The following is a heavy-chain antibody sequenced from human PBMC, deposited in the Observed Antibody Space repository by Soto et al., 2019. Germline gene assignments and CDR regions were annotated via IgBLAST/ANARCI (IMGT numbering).Heavy chain of an antibody. V-gene: IGHV4-34*01. D-gene: IGHD6-19*01. CDR2: INHSGST. Sequence: SETLSLTCAVYGGSFSGYYWSWIRQPPGKGLEWIGEINHSGSTNYNPSLKSRVTISVDTSKNQFSLKLSSVTAADTAVYYCARVSLRQWLAKTDYWGQGTLVTVSS. CDR3: ARVSLRQWLAKTDY. J-gene: IGHJ4*02. CDR1: GGSFSGYY.